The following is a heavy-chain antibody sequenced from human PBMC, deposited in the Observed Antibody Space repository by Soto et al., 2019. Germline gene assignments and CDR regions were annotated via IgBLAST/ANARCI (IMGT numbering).Heavy chain of an antibody. J-gene: IGHJ6*03. V-gene: IGHV4-59*08. CDR2: IYYSGST. CDR3: ARQKSIAVAGSVSYYYYMDV. D-gene: IGHD6-19*01. CDR1: GGSISSYY. Sequence: SETLSLTCTVSGGSISSYYWSWIGQPPGKGLEWIGYIYYSGSTNYNPSLKSRVTISVDTSKNQFSLKLSSVTAADTAVYYCARQKSIAVAGSVSYYYYMDVWGKGTTVTVSS.